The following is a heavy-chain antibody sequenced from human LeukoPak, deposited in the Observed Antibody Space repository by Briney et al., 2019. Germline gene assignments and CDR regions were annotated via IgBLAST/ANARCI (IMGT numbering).Heavy chain of an antibody. CDR2: ISWNSGDI. D-gene: IGHD5-18*01. CDR3: AKLYGYSYGYIDF. Sequence: GGSLRLSCAASGFTFDDFALHWVRQAPGKGLEWVSGISWNSGDIGYADSVKGRLTISRDNAKNSLYLQMNSLRAEDTALYYCAKLYGYSYGYIDFWGQGTLVTVSS. V-gene: IGHV3-9*01. J-gene: IGHJ4*02. CDR1: GFTFDDFA.